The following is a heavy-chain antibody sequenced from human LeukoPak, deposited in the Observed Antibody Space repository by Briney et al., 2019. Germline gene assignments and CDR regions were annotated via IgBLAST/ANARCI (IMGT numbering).Heavy chain of an antibody. J-gene: IGHJ3*02. D-gene: IGHD1-26*01. CDR3: ARIEWERLGRAFDI. Sequence: SGGSLRLSCAASGFTVSDNYMTWVRQASGKGLEWVSSIYSAGATHYAESVKGRFTISRDNSKNTLYLQMNSLRAEDMAVYYCARIEWERLGRAFDIWGQGTMVTVSS. V-gene: IGHV3-53*01. CDR1: GFTVSDNY. CDR2: IYSAGAT.